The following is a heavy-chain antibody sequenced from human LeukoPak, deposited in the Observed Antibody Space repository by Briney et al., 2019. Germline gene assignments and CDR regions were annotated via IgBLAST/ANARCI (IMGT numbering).Heavy chain of an antibody. D-gene: IGHD5-24*01. Sequence: GGSLRLSCAASGFTFSSYAMSWVRQAPGKGLEWVSSISSSSSYIYYADSVKGRFTISRDNAKNSLYLQMNSLRAEDTAVYYCARGWRTEMATIYGDFQHWGQGTLVTVSS. J-gene: IGHJ1*01. CDR3: ARGWRTEMATIYGDFQH. V-gene: IGHV3-21*01. CDR1: GFTFSSYA. CDR2: ISSSSSYI.